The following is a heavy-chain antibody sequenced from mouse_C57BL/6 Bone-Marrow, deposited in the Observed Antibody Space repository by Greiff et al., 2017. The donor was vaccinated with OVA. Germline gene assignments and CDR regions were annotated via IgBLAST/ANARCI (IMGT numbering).Heavy chain of an antibody. Sequence: VQLQQSGAELVRPGASVTLSCKASGYTFTDYEMHWVKQTPVHGLEWIGAIDPETGGTAYNQKFKGKAILTADKSSSTAYMELRSLTSEDSAVYYSYYYGSSYRYFDVWGTGTTVTVSS. CDR2: IDPETGGT. V-gene: IGHV1-15*01. CDR3: YYYGSSYRYFDV. J-gene: IGHJ1*03. D-gene: IGHD1-1*01. CDR1: GYTFTDYE.